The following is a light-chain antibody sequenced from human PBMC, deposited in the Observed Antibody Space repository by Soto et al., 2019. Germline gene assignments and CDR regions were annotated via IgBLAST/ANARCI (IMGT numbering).Light chain of an antibody. J-gene: IGKJ5*01. V-gene: IGKV1-5*03. CDR1: QSISSW. CDR3: QQHNSYPIT. CDR2: KAS. Sequence: DIQMTQSPSTLSASVGDRVTITCRASQSISSWLAWYQQKPGKAPPLLIYKASSRESGVPSRFSGSGSWTEFTLTISSLQPDDFSTYSCQQHNSYPITFGQGTRLEIK.